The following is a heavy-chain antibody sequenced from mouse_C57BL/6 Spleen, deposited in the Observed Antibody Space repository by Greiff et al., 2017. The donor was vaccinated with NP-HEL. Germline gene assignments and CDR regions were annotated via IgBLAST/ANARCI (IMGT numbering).Heavy chain of an antibody. CDR3: ARFVITGRYFDY. D-gene: IGHD2-4*01. CDR2: IDPSDSYT. J-gene: IGHJ2*01. CDR1: GYTFTSYW. V-gene: IGHV1-50*01. Sequence: QVQLQQSGAELVKPGASVKLSCKASGYTFTSYWMQWVKQRPGQGLEWIGEIDPSDSYTNYNQKFKGKATLTVDTSSSTTYMQLSSLTSEDSSVYYCARFVITGRYFDYWGQGTTLTVSS.